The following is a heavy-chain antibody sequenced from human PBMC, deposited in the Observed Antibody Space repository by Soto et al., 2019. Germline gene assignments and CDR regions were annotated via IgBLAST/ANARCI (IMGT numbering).Heavy chain of an antibody. CDR1: GGSISSSSYY. Sequence: SETLSLTCTVSGGSISSSSYYWGWIRQPPGKGLEWIGSIYYSGSTYYNPSLKSRVTISVDTSKNQFSLKLSSVTAADTAVYYCARQDLLEWLPRALSWFDPWGQGTLVTVSS. D-gene: IGHD3-3*01. V-gene: IGHV4-39*01. J-gene: IGHJ5*02. CDR2: IYYSGST. CDR3: ARQDLLEWLPRALSWFDP.